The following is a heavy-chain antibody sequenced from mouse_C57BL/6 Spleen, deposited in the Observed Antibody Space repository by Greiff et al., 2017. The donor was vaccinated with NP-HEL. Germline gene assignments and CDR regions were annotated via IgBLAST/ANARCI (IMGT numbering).Heavy chain of an antibody. D-gene: IGHD1-1*01. V-gene: IGHV5-16*01. CDR3: AREGYGSSPFAY. Sequence: EVMLVESEGGLVQPGSSMKLSCTASGFTFSDYYMAWVRQVPEKGLEWVANINYDGSSTYYLDSLKSRFIISRDNAKNILYLQMSSLKSEDTATYYCAREGYGSSPFAYWGQGTLVTVSA. J-gene: IGHJ3*01. CDR2: INYDGSST. CDR1: GFTFSDYY.